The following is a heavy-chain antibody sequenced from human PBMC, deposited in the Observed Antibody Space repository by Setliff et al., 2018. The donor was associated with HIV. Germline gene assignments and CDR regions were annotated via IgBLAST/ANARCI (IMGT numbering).Heavy chain of an antibody. CDR3: ARVYCSGGACYSLNS. Sequence: GASVKVSCKASGYTFSTYSIHWVRQAPGQRLEWMGWINPGSGNTQYSQKLQGRITITRDSSASTVYLELSSLRFEDTAVYYCARVYCSGGACYSLNSWGQGAPVTVSS. D-gene: IGHD2-15*01. J-gene: IGHJ4*02. CDR1: GYTFSTYS. V-gene: IGHV1-3*01. CDR2: INPGSGNT.